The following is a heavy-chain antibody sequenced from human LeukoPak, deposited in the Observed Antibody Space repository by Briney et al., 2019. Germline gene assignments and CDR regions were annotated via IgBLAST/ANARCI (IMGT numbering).Heavy chain of an antibody. Sequence: PSETLSLTCAVSGGSISSSNWWSWVRQPPGKGLEWIGEIYHSGSTNYNPSLKSRVTISVDTSKNQFSLKLSSVTAADTAVYYCARVMGGSGWYYFDYWGQGTLVTVSS. J-gene: IGHJ4*02. CDR2: IYHSGST. CDR1: GGSISSSNW. D-gene: IGHD6-19*01. V-gene: IGHV4-4*02. CDR3: ARVMGGSGWYYFDY.